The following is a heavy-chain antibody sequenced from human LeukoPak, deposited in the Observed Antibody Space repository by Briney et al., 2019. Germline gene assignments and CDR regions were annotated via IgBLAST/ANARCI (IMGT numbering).Heavy chain of an antibody. CDR1: GGTFSSYA. Sequence: ASVKVSCKASGGTFSSYAISWVRQAPGQGLEWKGRIIPILGIANYAQKFQGRVTITADKSTSTAYMELSSLRSEDTAVYYCARLVTTVVTPNLDYWGQGTLVTVSS. V-gene: IGHV1-69*04. D-gene: IGHD4-23*01. J-gene: IGHJ4*02. CDR2: IIPILGIA. CDR3: ARLVTTVVTPNLDY.